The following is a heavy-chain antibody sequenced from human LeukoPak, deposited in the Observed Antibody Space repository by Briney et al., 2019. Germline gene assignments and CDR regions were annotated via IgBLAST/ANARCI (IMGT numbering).Heavy chain of an antibody. CDR2: IYHSGST. Sequence: SQTLSLTCAVSGGSISSGGYSWSWIRQPPGKGLEWIGYIYHSGSTYYNPSLKSRVTISVDRSKDQFSLRLSSVTAADMAVYYCARGRAVTDDAFDIWGQGTMVTVSS. CDR1: GGSISSGGYS. V-gene: IGHV4-30-2*01. D-gene: IGHD4-17*01. CDR3: ARGRAVTDDAFDI. J-gene: IGHJ3*02.